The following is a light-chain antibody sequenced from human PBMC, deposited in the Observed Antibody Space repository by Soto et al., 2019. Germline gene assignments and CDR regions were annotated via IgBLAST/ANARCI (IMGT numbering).Light chain of an antibody. CDR1: QSISTY. CDR2: AAS. J-gene: IGKJ4*01. V-gene: IGKV1-39*01. CDR3: QQLNSYPLT. Sequence: DIQMTQSPSSLSASVGDRVTITCRAGQSISTYLHWYQQKPGKAPKLLIHAASNLQSGVPSRFSGSGSGTDFTLTISSLQPEDVATYYCQQLNSYPLTFGGGTKV.